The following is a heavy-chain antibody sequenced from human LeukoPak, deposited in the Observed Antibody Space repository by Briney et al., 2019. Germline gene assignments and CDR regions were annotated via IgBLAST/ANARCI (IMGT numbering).Heavy chain of an antibody. CDR2: SDLEDSET. CDR1: GSSVSDLA. Sequence: ASVKVSCKASGSSVSDLAIHWVRQAPGQGLEWMGGSDLEDSETVYAQQFQDRVTVTEDTSTDTAYMELSSLRSEDTAIYYCATGATAAWRGLGVWGQGTTVTVS. V-gene: IGHV1-24*01. J-gene: IGHJ6*02. CDR3: ATGATAAWRGLGV. D-gene: IGHD2-2*01.